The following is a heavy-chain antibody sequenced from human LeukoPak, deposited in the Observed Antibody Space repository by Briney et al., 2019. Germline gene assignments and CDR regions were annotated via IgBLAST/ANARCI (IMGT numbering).Heavy chain of an antibody. V-gene: IGHV4-39*01. J-gene: IGHJ5*02. CDR2: IYYSGGT. CDR1: GGSTSSSSYN. D-gene: IGHD4-23*01. CDR3: ARQHKYGGNALDP. Sequence: SETLSLTCTVSGGSTSSSSYNWGWIRQPPGKGLEWIASIYYSGGTHYNPSLKSRVTISVDTSKNQFSLKLSSVTAADTAVYYCARQHKYGGNALDPWGQGTLVTVSS.